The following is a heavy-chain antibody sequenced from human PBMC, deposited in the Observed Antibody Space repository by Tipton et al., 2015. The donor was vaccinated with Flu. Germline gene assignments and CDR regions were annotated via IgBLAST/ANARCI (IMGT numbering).Heavy chain of an antibody. CDR3: ASSVVAGVDY. V-gene: IGHV4-39*07. CDR1: GGSISRRSFY. CDR2: IYYSGST. J-gene: IGHJ4*02. Sequence: TLSLTCTVSGGSISRRSFYWDWVRQPPGKGLEWIGSIYYSGSTYYNPSLKSRITISIDTSKNQFSLRLSSVTAADTAVYYCASSVVAGVDYWGQGALVTVSS. D-gene: IGHD2-21*01.